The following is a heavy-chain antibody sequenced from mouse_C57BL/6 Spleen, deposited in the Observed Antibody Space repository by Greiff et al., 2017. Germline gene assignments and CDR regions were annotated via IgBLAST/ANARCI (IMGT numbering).Heavy chain of an antibody. CDR1: GYSITSGYY. CDR2: ISYDGSN. J-gene: IGHJ1*03. D-gene: IGHD1-1*01. Sequence: ESEPGLVKPSQSLSLTCSVTGYSITSGYYWNWIRQFPGNKLEWMGYISYDGSNNYNPSLKNRISITRDTSKNQFFLKLNSVTTEDTATYYCAREVYYGSRSYWYFDVWGTGTTVTVSS. CDR3: AREVYYGSRSYWYFDV. V-gene: IGHV3-6*01.